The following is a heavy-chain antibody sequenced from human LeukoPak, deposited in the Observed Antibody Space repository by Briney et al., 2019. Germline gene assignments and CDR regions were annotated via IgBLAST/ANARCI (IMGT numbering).Heavy chain of an antibody. V-gene: IGHV4-59*08. CDR1: GGSISNNY. Sequence: NPSETLSLTCSVSGGSISNNYWSWIRQSPEKGLEWIGYIHSSGSTDYNPPFKSRVVVSVDTSKNQFSLKLYSVTAADTAVYYCARHGLKLVGASTIYFDNWGQGTLVTVSS. CDR2: IHSSGST. CDR3: ARHGLKLVGASTIYFDN. J-gene: IGHJ4*02. D-gene: IGHD1-26*01.